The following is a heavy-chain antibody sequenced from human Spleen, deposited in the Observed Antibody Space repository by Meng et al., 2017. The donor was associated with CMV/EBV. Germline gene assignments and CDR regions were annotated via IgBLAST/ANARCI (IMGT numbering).Heavy chain of an antibody. V-gene: IGHV1-69*06. Sequence: SVKVSCKASGGTFRSCAINWVRQAPGQGLEWMAEIIPMFGTVSYAQKFQGRVTITADKATNTAYMDLSSLRSDDTAVYYCARDSPLLGITMARDYGLDVWGQGTTVTVSS. CDR1: GGTFRSCA. CDR3: ARDSPLLGITMARDYGLDV. D-gene: IGHD3-10*01. CDR2: IIPMFGTV. J-gene: IGHJ6*02.